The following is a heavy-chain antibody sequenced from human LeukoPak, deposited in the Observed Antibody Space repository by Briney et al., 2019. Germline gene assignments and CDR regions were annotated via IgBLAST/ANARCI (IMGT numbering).Heavy chain of an antibody. Sequence: PSETLSLTCTVSGGSTSRNYWSWIRQPPGKGLEWIGYIYSTASTNYNPSLRSRVSMSIDASKNQFSLKLSSVTAADTAVYYCARSLSHSGGWYKGSNWYFDLWGRGTLVTVSS. V-gene: IGHV4-4*09. J-gene: IGHJ2*01. CDR1: GGSTSRNY. D-gene: IGHD6-19*01. CDR3: ARSLSHSGGWYKGSNWYFDL. CDR2: IYSTAST.